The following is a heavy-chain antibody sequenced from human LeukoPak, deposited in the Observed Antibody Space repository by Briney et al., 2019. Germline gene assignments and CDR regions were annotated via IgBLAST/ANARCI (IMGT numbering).Heavy chain of an antibody. V-gene: IGHV3-23*01. CDR3: ATVKQWLVSALDY. Sequence: GGSLRLSCAASGFTFSSYAMSWVRQAPGKGLEWVSAISGSGGSTYYADSVKGRFTISRDNSKNTLYLQMNSLRAEDTAVYYCATVKQWLVSALDYWGQGTLVTVSS. CDR1: GFTFSSYA. CDR2: ISGSGGST. D-gene: IGHD6-19*01. J-gene: IGHJ4*02.